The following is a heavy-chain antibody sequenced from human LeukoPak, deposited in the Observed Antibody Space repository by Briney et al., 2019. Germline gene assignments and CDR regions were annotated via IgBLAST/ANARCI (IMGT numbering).Heavy chain of an antibody. Sequence: GGSLRLSCAASGFTFSSYGMHWVRQAPGKGLEWVAFIRYDGSNKYYADSVKGRFTISRDNAKNSLYLQMNSLRAEDTAVYYCARDLIKQSDTAMANSFDYWGQGTLVTVSS. CDR3: ARDLIKQSDTAMANSFDY. D-gene: IGHD5-18*01. CDR2: IRYDGSNK. CDR1: GFTFSSYG. V-gene: IGHV3-30*02. J-gene: IGHJ4*02.